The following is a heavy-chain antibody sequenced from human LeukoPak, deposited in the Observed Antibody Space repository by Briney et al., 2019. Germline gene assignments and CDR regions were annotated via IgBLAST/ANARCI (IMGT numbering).Heavy chain of an antibody. Sequence: ASVKVSFKASGYTFTSYYLHWVRQAPGQGLEWMGIINPSGGGTSYAQMFQGRVTMTRDTSASTVYMELSGLRSEDTAVYYCARTPGKDDWFDPWGQGTLVTVSS. V-gene: IGHV1-46*01. CDR3: ARTPGKDDWFDP. CDR2: INPSGGGT. CDR1: GYTFTSYY. D-gene: IGHD3-10*01. J-gene: IGHJ5*02.